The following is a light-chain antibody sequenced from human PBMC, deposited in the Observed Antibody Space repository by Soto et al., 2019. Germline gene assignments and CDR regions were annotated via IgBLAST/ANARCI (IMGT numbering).Light chain of an antibody. CDR2: GAA. CDR1: QSVRSRY. J-gene: IGKJ1*01. Sequence: EIVLTHSPGTLSLSPCEGAALSGSASQSVRSRYLAWYQQKPGQAPRLRIYGAASRATGIPDRFSGSGSGTDFTLTISRLEPEDCAVYYCQQYGSSSWTFGQGTKVDNK. V-gene: IGKV3-20*01. CDR3: QQYGSSSWT.